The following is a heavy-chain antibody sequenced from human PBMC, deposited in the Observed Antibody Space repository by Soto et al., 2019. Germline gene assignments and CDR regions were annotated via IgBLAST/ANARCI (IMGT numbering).Heavy chain of an antibody. D-gene: IGHD6-19*01. CDR2: GST. CDR3: ARSQFMAIDVFNI. Sequence: GSTNYNPSVKSRVTISLDTSKKQLSLKLTSVTAADTAVYYCARSQFMAIDVFNILGQGTVVTVSS. J-gene: IGHJ3*02. V-gene: IGHV4-59*01.